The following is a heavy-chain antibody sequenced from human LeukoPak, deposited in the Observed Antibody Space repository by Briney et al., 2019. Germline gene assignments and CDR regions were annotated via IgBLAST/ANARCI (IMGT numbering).Heavy chain of an antibody. D-gene: IGHD6-19*01. J-gene: IGHJ4*02. CDR1: GFTFSSYV. CDR2: ISGSGGST. CDR3: AKIGSVAGPSPSFFIY. Sequence: GESLRLSCAASGFTFSSYVMSWVRQAPGKGLEWVSAISGSGGSTYYADSVKGRFTISRDNSKNTLYLQMNSLRAEDTAVFYCAKIGSVAGPSPSFFIYWGQGTLVTVSS. V-gene: IGHV3-23*01.